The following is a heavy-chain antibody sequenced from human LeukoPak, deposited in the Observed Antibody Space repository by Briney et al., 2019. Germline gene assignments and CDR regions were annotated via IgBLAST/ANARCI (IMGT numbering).Heavy chain of an antibody. Sequence: GRSLRLSCAASGFTFSYYAMHWVRQAPGKGLEGVAVISYDGSNKYYADSVKGRFTISRDNSKNTLYLQMNSLRAEDTAVYYCARDGIAAAGTDYWGQGTLVTVSS. CDR3: ARDGIAAAGTDY. D-gene: IGHD6-13*01. CDR1: GFTFSYYA. J-gene: IGHJ4*02. V-gene: IGHV3-30*04. CDR2: ISYDGSNK.